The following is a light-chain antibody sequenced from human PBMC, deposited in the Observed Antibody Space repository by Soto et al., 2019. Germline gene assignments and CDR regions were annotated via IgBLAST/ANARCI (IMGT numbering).Light chain of an antibody. V-gene: IGLV2-14*01. J-gene: IGLJ2*01. Sequence: QSALTQPASVSGSPGQSITISCTGTSSDVGGYNYVSRYQQHPGKAPKLMIYEVSNRPSGVSNRCSGSNSGNTASLTISGLQADDEADYGCSSYTSSSSVVFGGGTKLTV. CDR1: SSDVGGYNY. CDR2: EVS. CDR3: SSYTSSSSVV.